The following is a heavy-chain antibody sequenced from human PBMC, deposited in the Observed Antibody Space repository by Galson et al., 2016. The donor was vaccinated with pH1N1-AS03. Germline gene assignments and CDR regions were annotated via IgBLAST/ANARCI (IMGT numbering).Heavy chain of an antibody. CDR2: SDPIDEGT. D-gene: IGHD3-16*01. J-gene: IGHJ3*02. CDR1: GYSLNDLP. CDR3: ATRGEVADRNPTTDSFDI. Sequence: SVKVSCKVSGYSLNDLPMHWVRQAPGKGLQWMGRSDPIDEGTIYAQELQGRAVITEDTSTGTAYMVLSSLTSADTAVYYCATRGEVADRNPTTDSFDIWGQGTVVTVSS. V-gene: IGHV1-24*01.